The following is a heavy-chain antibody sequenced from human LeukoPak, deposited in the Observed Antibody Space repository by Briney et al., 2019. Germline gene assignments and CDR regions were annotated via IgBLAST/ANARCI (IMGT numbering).Heavy chain of an antibody. CDR3: ARRPYSGSPNWFDP. Sequence: GESLQISCEASGHSLTNHWIGWVRQMPGKGLEWMGIINLGDSDTKYSPSFQGQVTISLDKSINTAYLQWRSLKASDTAMYYCARRPYSGSPNWFDPWGQGTLVTVSS. CDR2: INLGDSDT. J-gene: IGHJ5*02. V-gene: IGHV5-51*01. CDR1: GHSLTNHW. D-gene: IGHD1-26*01.